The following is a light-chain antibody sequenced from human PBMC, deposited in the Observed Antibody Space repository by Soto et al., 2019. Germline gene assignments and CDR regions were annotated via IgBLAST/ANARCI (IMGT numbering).Light chain of an antibody. V-gene: IGKV3-11*01. CDR2: DAS. J-gene: IGKJ5*01. Sequence: EIVLTHSPATLSLSPGERATLSCSASQSVSSYLAWYQQKPGQAPRLLIYDASNRATGIPDRFSGSGSGTDFSLTISRLEPEDFAVYYCQQYNNWPPITFGQGTRLE. CDR3: QQYNNWPPIT. CDR1: QSVSSY.